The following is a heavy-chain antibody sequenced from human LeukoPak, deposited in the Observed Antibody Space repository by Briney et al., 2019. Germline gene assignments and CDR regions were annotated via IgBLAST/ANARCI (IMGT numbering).Heavy chain of an antibody. Sequence: PGGSLRLSCATSGFTFSSYSMNWVRQAPGKGLEWVANINPDGSEKYYVDSVKGRFTISRDNSKNTLYLQMNSLRAEDTAVYYCAKAGQYYYDSSGYSNYYYMDVWGKGTTVTVSS. J-gene: IGHJ6*03. D-gene: IGHD3-22*01. V-gene: IGHV3-7*03. CDR2: INPDGSEK. CDR1: GFTFSSYS. CDR3: AKAGQYYYDSSGYSNYYYMDV.